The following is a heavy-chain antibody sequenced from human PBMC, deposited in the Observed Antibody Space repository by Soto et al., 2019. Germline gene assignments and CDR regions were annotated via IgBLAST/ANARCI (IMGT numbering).Heavy chain of an antibody. D-gene: IGHD3-16*01. V-gene: IGHV2-70*01. CDR1: GFSLSTSGMC. CDR2: IDWDDDK. Sequence: SSPTLVNPTQTLTLTCTFSGFSLSTSGMCVSWIRQPPGKALEWLALIDWDDDKYYSTSLKTRLTISKGTSKNQVVLTMTNMDPVDTATYYCARIRSTVGGYYYYGMDVWGQGTTVTVSS. CDR3: ARIRSTVGGYYYYGMDV. J-gene: IGHJ6*02.